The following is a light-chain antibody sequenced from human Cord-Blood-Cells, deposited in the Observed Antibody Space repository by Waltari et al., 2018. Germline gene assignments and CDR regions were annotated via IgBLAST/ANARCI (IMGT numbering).Light chain of an antibody. CDR1: QSVSTN. J-gene: IGKJ2*03. Sequence: EIVMTQSPATLSVSPGERATLSCRASQSVSTNLSWYQQTPSQAPRLLIYGASTRATGIPASFSGRWSATVFPLTISSLQSEDFAVYYCQQYNNWYSFGQGTKLEIK. CDR2: GAS. V-gene: IGKV3-15*01. CDR3: QQYNNWYS.